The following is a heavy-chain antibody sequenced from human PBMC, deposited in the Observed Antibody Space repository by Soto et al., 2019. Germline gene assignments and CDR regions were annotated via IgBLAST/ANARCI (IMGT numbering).Heavy chain of an antibody. CDR1: GFTFSTYA. V-gene: IGHV3-23*01. J-gene: IGHJ6*02. D-gene: IGHD3-10*01. CDR3: AKPGSFTHYYYGMDV. Sequence: GGSLRLSCAASGFTFSTYAMSWVRRAPGKGLEWVSTISGPSGSTYYADSVKGRFTISRDNSKNSLYLQMNSLRAEDTAVYYCAKPGSFTHYYYGMDVWGQGTTVTVSS. CDR2: ISGPSGST.